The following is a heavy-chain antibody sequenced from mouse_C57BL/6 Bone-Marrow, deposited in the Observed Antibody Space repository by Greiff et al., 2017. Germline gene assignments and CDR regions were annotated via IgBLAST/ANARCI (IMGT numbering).Heavy chain of an antibody. V-gene: IGHV1-54*01. D-gene: IGHD1-1*01. CDR3: ARGGYGSTNWYFDV. CDR2: INPGSGGT. CDR1: GYAFTNYL. J-gene: IGHJ1*03. Sequence: VHLVESGAELVRPGTSVKVSCKASGYAFTNYLIEWVKQRPGQGLEWIGVINPGSGGTNYNEKFKGKATLTADKSSSTAYMQLSSLTSEDSAVYFCARGGYGSTNWYFDVWGTGTTVTVSS.